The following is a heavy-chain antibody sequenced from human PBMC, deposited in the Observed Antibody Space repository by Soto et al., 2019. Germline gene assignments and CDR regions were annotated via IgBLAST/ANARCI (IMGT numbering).Heavy chain of an antibody. CDR2: IYYSGST. J-gene: IGHJ6*03. V-gene: IGHV4-59*01. Sequence: QVQLQESGPGLVKPSETLSLTCTVSGGSISSYCWSWIRQPPGKGLEWIGYIYYSGSTNYNPSLKSRVTISGDTSKNQSSLKLSSVTAADTAVYYCARSLTYPYYMDVWGKGTTVTVSS. CDR1: GGSISSYC. CDR3: ARSLTYPYYMDV. D-gene: IGHD3-16*01.